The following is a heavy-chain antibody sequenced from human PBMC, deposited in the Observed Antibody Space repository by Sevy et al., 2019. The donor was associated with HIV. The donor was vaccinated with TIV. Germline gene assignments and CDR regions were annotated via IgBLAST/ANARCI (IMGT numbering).Heavy chain of an antibody. CDR2: IKGDGSET. CDR1: GFPLSGYY. J-gene: IGHJ3*01. Sequence: WGYLRLSCEASGFPLSGYYMTWIRQAPGKGLERVANIKGDGSETFYADSVEGRYTISKDNVKNSLFLQIHSLRPEDAGIYYAAGESRVGVHDAAGVGVDDAADVWGQGTMVTVSS. V-gene: IGHV3-7*03. D-gene: IGHD1-26*01. CDR3: AGESRVGVHDAAGVGVDDAADV.